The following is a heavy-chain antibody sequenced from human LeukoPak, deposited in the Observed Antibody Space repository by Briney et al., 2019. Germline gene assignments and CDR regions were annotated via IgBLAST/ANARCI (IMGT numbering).Heavy chain of an antibody. J-gene: IGHJ5*02. D-gene: IGHD2-2*01. CDR2: INHSGST. V-gene: IGHV4-34*01. Sequence: SETLSLTCAVYGGSFSGYYWSWIRQPPGKGLEWIGEINHSGSTNYNPSLKSRVTISVDTSKNQFSLKPSSVTAADTAVYYCARGTSLGYCSSTSCFRGWFDPWGQGTLVTVSS. CDR1: GGSFSGYY. CDR3: ARGTSLGYCSSTSCFRGWFDP.